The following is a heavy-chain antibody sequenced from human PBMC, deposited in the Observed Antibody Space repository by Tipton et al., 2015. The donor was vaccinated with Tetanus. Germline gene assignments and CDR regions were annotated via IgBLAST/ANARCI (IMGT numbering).Heavy chain of an antibody. D-gene: IGHD3-10*01. V-gene: IGHV4-61*01. CDR2: IYSSGSA. Sequence: TLSLTCTVSGGSVNDGRFYWTWIRQPPGKGLEWIGNIYSSGSANYNPPLRSRVTISVAASKDRFSLKMISVTPADTAVYYCAGSQSWFAFDIWGQGTIVTVSS. CDR3: AGSQSWFAFDI. J-gene: IGHJ3*02. CDR1: GGSVNDGRFY.